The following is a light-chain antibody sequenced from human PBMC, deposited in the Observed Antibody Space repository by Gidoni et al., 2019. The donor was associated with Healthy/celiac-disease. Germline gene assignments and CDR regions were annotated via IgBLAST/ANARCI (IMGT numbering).Light chain of an antibody. CDR3: QQTYSTPWT. J-gene: IGKJ1*01. V-gene: IGKV1-39*01. Sequence: DIQMTQSPSSLSASVGDRVTITCRASQSISSYLNWYQQKPGKAPKLLIYAASSLQGGVPSRFSGSGSGTDFTLTIRSLQPEDFATYYCQQTYSTPWTFGQGTNVEIK. CDR2: AAS. CDR1: QSISSY.